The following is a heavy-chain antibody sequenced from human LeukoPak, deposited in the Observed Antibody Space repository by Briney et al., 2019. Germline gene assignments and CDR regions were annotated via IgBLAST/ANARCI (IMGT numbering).Heavy chain of an antibody. V-gene: IGHV1-46*01. J-gene: IGHJ4*02. CDR1: GYTFTSYD. CDR3: ARDGYSSGWQY. Sequence: ASVKVSCKASGYTFTSYDINWVRQAPGQGLEWMGIINPSGGSTSYAQKFQCRVTMTRDMSTSTVYMELSSLRSEDTAVYYCARDGYSSGWQYWGQGTLVTVSS. D-gene: IGHD6-19*01. CDR2: INPSGGST.